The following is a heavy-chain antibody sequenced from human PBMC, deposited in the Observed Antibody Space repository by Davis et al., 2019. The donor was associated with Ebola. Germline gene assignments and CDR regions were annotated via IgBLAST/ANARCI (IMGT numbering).Heavy chain of an antibody. CDR1: GDSDSSNSAA. D-gene: IGHD2-21*01. CDR2: TYYRSKWYN. CDR3: ARDPGIVVVIYYGMDV. J-gene: IGHJ6*02. V-gene: IGHV6-1*01. Sequence: SQTLSLTCAISGDSDSSNSAAWNWIRQSPSRGLEWLGRTYYRSKWYNDYAVSVKSRITINPDTSKNQFTLQLNSVTPEDTAVYYCARDPGIVVVIYYGMDVWGQGTTVTVSS.